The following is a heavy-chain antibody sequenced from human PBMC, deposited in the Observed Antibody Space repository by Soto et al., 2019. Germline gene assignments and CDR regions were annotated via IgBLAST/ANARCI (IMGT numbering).Heavy chain of an antibody. CDR2: ISAYNGNT. CDR1: GYTFTSYG. CDR3: ARSLPAAMVHEVPDY. V-gene: IGHV1-18*01. J-gene: IGHJ4*02. Sequence: GASVKVSCKASGYTFTSYGISWVRQAPGQGLEWMGWISAYNGNTNYAQKLQGRVTMTTDTSTSTAYMELRSLRSDDTAVYYCARSLPAAMVHEVPDYWGQGTLVTVSS. D-gene: IGHD5-18*01.